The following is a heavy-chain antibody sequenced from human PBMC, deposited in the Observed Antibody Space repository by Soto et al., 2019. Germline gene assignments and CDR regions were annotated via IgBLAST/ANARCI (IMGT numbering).Heavy chain of an antibody. V-gene: IGHV3-33*01. Sequence: QTGGFLLPCCAAAGFTFSCYGRRGLRQAPGEGLGRGAVIWCVGSNKNYAHSVKGRFTISRDNTKNTLYLQINSLTAEDAAVYYCARDLFGLKRSIRAKPAPIDYWGPGTLVTVSS. CDR2: IWCVGSNK. CDR1: GFTFSCYG. D-gene: IGHD2-2*01. CDR3: ARDLFGLKRSIRAKPAPIDY. J-gene: IGHJ4*02.